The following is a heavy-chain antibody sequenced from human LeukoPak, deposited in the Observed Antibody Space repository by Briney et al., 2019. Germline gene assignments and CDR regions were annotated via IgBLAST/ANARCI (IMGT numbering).Heavy chain of an antibody. V-gene: IGHV3-21*01. Sequence: GGSLRLXCAASGFTFSSYSMNWVRQAPGKGLESVSSISSSSSYIYYADSVKGRFTISRDNAKNSLYLQMNSLRAEDTAVYYCARDSYLRELVAFDYWGQGTLVTVSS. CDR3: ARDSYLRELVAFDY. CDR2: ISSSSSYI. D-gene: IGHD2-8*02. J-gene: IGHJ4*02. CDR1: GFTFSSYS.